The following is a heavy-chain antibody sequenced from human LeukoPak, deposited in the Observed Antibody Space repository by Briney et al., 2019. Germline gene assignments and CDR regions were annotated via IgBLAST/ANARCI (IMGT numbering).Heavy chain of an antibody. V-gene: IGHV1-18*01. CDR1: GYTFTSYG. CDR3: ARATGDRFWYFDL. CDR2: ISAYNGNT. D-gene: IGHD7-27*01. Sequence: GASVKVSCTASGYTFTSYGISWVRQAPGQGLEWMGWISAYNGNTNYAQKLQGRVTMTTDTSTSTAYMELSSLRSEDTAVYYCARATGDRFWYFDLWGRGTLVTVSS. J-gene: IGHJ2*01.